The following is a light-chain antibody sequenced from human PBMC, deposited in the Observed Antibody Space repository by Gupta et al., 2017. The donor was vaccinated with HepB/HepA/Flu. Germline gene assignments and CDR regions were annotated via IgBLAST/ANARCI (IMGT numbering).Light chain of an antibody. CDR1: NLGSKS. V-gene: IGLV3-21*01. J-gene: IGLJ3*02. CDR2: YDS. CDR3: QVWESSSDHVV. Sequence: YVLAQLSSVSVAAGETARITCGGNNLGSKSVHWYRQKPGQAPVLVIYYDSDRPSGIPERISGSNSGNTATLTSSGVEAGDEAYCYCQVWESSSDHVVFGGVTELTAL.